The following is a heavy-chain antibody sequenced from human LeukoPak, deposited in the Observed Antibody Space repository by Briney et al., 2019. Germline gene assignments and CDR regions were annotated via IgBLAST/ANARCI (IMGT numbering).Heavy chain of an antibody. D-gene: IGHD4-11*01. CDR2: INHSGST. CDR1: GGSFSGYY. CDR3: ARLATGGYYYYYGMDV. V-gene: IGHV4-34*01. J-gene: IGHJ6*02. Sequence: SETLSLTCAVYGGSFSGYYWSWIRQPPGKGLEWIGEINHSGSTNYNPSLKSRVTISVDTSKNQFSLKLSSVTAADTAVYYCARLATGGYYYYYGMDVWGQGTTVTVSS.